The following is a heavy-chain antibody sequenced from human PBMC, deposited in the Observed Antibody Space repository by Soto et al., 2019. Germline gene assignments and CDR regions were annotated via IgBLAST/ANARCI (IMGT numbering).Heavy chain of an antibody. J-gene: IGHJ5*02. CDR3: ARAKAPLYSSSWYWFDP. Sequence: PHTLSLTCTVSGGSISSYYWSWIRQPPGKGLEWIGYIYYSGSTNYNPSLKSRVTISVDTSKNQFSLKLSSVTAADTAVYYCARAKAPLYSSSWYWFDPRGQGTLVTVSS. CDR2: IYYSGST. CDR1: GGSISSYY. V-gene: IGHV4-59*08. D-gene: IGHD6-13*01.